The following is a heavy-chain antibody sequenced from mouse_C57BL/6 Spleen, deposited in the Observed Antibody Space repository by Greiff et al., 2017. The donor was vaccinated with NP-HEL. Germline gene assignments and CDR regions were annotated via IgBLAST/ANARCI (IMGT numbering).Heavy chain of an antibody. CDR1: GFSLTSYA. Sequence: VHLVESGPGLVAPSQSLSITCTVSGFSLTSYAISWVRQPPGKGLEWLGVIWTGGGTNYNSALKSRLSISKDNSKSQVFLKMNSLQTDDTARYYCARKGLLRGARDFYYAMDYWGQGTSVTVSS. CDR2: IWTGGGT. D-gene: IGHD1-1*01. J-gene: IGHJ4*01. V-gene: IGHV2-9-1*01. CDR3: ARKGLLRGARDFYYAMDY.